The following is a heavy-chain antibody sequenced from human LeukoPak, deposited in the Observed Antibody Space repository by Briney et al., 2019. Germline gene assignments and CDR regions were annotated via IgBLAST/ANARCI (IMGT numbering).Heavy chain of an antibody. V-gene: IGHV3-74*01. Sequence: PGGSLRLSSAASGFTSFCYWTYWVRQAPGKGLVWVSRINSDGSSTDYVDFVKGRFTISRGSARNTVYLQMNSLRAEDTAVYYCVNRWDLFNWGQGTLVTVSS. J-gene: IGHJ4*03. CDR1: GFTSFCYW. CDR3: VNRWDLFN. CDR2: INSDGSST. D-gene: IGHD3-10*01.